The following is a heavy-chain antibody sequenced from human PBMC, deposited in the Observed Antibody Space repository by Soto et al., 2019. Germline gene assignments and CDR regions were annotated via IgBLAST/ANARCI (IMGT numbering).Heavy chain of an antibody. CDR1: GFTFSSYG. CDR2: ISYDGSNK. V-gene: IGHV3-30*18. D-gene: IGHD5-18*01. Sequence: QVQLVESGGGVVQPGRSLRLSCAASGFTFSSYGMHWVRQAPGKGLEWVAVISYDGSNKYYADSVKGRLTISRDNSKNTLYLQMNSLRAEDTAVYYCAKDRGDSYGLSYYYYGMDVWGQGTTVTVSS. J-gene: IGHJ6*02. CDR3: AKDRGDSYGLSYYYYGMDV.